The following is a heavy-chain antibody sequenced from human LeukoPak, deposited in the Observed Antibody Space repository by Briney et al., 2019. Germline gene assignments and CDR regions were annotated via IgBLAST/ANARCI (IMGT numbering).Heavy chain of an antibody. J-gene: IGHJ6*03. CDR1: GYTFTGYY. V-gene: IGHV1-2*06. CDR3: ARDGEYCNSTSCYGHYYYYMDV. CDR2: INPNSGGT. Sequence: GASVKVSCKASGYTFTGYYIHWVRQAPGQGLEWMGRINPNSGGTNYAQKFQGRVTMTRDTSISTAYMELSRLRSDDTAVYYCARDGEYCNSTSCYGHYYYYMDVWGKGITVTVSS. D-gene: IGHD2-2*01.